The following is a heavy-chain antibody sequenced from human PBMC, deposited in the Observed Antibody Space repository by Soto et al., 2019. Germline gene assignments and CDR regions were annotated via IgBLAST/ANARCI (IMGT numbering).Heavy chain of an antibody. V-gene: IGHV4-38-2*01. J-gene: IGHJ2*01. D-gene: IGHD2-8*02. CDR3: ARKSLVDWYFGL. CDR1: GYSISSDYY. CDR2: IYHSGNS. Sequence: TSETLSLTCAVSGYSISSDYYWVWIRQPPGKGLEWIAGIYHSGNSYYNPSLKSRVTISIDTSKNHFSLWLTSVTAEDTALYYCARKSLVDWYFGLWGRGTQVTVTS.